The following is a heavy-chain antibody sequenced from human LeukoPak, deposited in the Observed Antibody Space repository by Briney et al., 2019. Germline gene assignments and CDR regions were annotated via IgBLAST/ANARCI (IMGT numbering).Heavy chain of an antibody. CDR2: IVGSGDGT. CDR3: AKDPNGDYVGAFDD. CDR1: GLTFGNYA. V-gene: IGHV3-23*01. Sequence: GGSLRLSCVASGLTFGNYAMTWVRQAPGKGLEWVSSIVGSGDGTNYADSVKGRFTISRDNSKNTLYLQMNSLRVEDAAVYYCAKDPNGDYVGAFDDWGQGTMVTVSS. D-gene: IGHD4-17*01. J-gene: IGHJ3*01.